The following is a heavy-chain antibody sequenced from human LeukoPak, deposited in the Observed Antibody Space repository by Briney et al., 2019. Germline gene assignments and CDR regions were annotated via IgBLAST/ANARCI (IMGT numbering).Heavy chain of an antibody. CDR3: AKRSCSGGSCNFDY. CDR2: ISDSGGAT. V-gene: IGHV3-23*01. D-gene: IGHD2-15*01. J-gene: IGHJ4*02. Sequence: GGSLTLSCAASGFTFSNYAMSWVRQAPGKGLEWVSAISDSGGATNYADSVKGRFTISRDNSKNTLYLQMNSLRAEDTAVYYCAKRSCSGGSCNFDYWGQGTLVTVSS. CDR1: GFTFSNYA.